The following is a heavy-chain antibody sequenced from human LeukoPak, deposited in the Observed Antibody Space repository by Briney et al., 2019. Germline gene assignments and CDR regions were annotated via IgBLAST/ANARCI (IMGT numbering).Heavy chain of an antibody. V-gene: IGHV4-39*01. J-gene: IGHJ5*02. Sequence: SETLSLTCIVSGGSIRSRSHNWGWIRQPPGKGLEWLGNTFYSGSTYYNPSLKSRITISVDTSKNQFSLNLTSVTAADTAVYYCATHNTIFGGDDPWGQGTQVTVSS. D-gene: IGHD3-3*01. CDR2: TFYSGST. CDR3: ATHNTIFGGDDP. CDR1: GGSIRSRSHN.